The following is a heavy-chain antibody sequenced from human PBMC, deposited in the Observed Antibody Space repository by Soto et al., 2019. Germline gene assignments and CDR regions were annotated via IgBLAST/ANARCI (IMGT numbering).Heavy chain of an antibody. V-gene: IGHV4-30-2*01. CDR2: IYHSGST. CDR1: GGSISSGGYS. J-gene: IGHJ5*02. Sequence: SETLSLTCAVSGGSISSGGYSWSWIRQPPGKGLEWIGYIYHSGSTYYNPSLKSRVTISVDRSKNQFSLKLSSVTAADTAVYYCAREGRDRFDPWGQGTLVTVSS. CDR3: AREGRDRFDP.